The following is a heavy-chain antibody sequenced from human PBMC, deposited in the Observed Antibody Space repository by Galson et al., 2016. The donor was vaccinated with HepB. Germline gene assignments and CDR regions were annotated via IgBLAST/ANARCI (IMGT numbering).Heavy chain of an antibody. CDR1: GVTFRYFS. CDR2: ISEDGSSK. D-gene: IGHD1-1*01. Sequence: SLRLSCAASGVTFRYFSIHWVRHAPRKDLVWVTIISEDGSSKYYADSEKGRFTISRDNSKTTVNLQMNNLRTEDTAVYYCARGGTGRLAYYYYGMDVWGPGTTVTVSS. CDR3: ARGGTGRLAYYYYGMDV. J-gene: IGHJ6*02. V-gene: IGHV3-30*04.